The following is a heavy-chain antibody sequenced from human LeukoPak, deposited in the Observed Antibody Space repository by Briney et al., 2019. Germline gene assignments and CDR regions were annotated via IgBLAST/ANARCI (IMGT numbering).Heavy chain of an antibody. CDR1: GGSFSGYY. Sequence: SETLSLTCAVYGGSFSGYYWSWIRQPPGKGLEWIGEINHSGSTNYNPSLKSRVTISVDTSKSQFSLKLSSVTAADTGVYYCARGSKDRSSSRAPDYWGQGTLVTVSS. CDR3: ARGSKDRSSSRAPDY. CDR2: INHSGST. J-gene: IGHJ4*02. V-gene: IGHV4-34*01. D-gene: IGHD6-6*01.